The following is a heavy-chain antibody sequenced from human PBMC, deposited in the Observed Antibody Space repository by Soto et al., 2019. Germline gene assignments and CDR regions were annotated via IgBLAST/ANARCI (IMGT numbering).Heavy chain of an antibody. V-gene: IGHV1-18*01. CDR3: ARDGGYQLLGIYYYYYGMDV. D-gene: IGHD2-2*01. Sequence: GASVKVSCKASGYTFTSYGISWVRQAPGQGLEWMGWISAYNGNTNYAQKLQGRVTMTTDTSTSTAYMELRSLRSDDTAVYYCARDGGYQLLGIYYYYYGMDVWGQGTTVTVSS. CDR1: GYTFTSYG. J-gene: IGHJ6*02. CDR2: ISAYNGNT.